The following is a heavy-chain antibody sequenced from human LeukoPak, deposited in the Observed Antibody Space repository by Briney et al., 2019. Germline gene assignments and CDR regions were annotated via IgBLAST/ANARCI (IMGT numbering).Heavy chain of an antibody. CDR2: IYSGGST. CDR1: GVTVSSNY. V-gene: IGHV3-53*01. CDR3: ARDGYYYDSSGYWRAFDI. Sequence: GGSLRLSCAASGVTVSSNYMSWVRQAPGKGLEWVSVIYSGGSTYYADSVKGRFTICRDNSKNTLYLQMNSLRAEDTAVYYCARDGYYYDSSGYWRAFDIWGQGTMVTVSS. J-gene: IGHJ3*02. D-gene: IGHD3-22*01.